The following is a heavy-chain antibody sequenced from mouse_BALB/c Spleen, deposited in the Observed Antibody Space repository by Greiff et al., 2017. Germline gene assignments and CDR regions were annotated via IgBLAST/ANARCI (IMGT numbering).Heavy chain of an antibody. D-gene: IGHD2-4*01. CDR2: INPSSGYT. J-gene: IGHJ4*01. V-gene: IGHV1-4*02. Sequence: VKLMESAAELARPGASVKMSCKASGYTFTSYTMHWVKQRPGQGLEWIGYINPSSGYTEYNQKFKDKTTLTADKSSSTAYMQLSSLTSEDSAVYYCARGEDYGGDYYAMDYWGQGTSVTVSS. CDR3: ARGEDYGGDYYAMDY. CDR1: GYTFTSYT.